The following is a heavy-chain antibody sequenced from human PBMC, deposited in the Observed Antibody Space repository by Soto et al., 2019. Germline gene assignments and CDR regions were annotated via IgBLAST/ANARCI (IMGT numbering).Heavy chain of an antibody. CDR1: GFTFNHYG. CDR2: ISGSGGTT. V-gene: IGHV3-23*01. CDR3: AKVIVLGASTIEF. J-gene: IGHJ4*02. Sequence: GGSLRLSCAASGFTFNHYGMAWVRHAPGKGLEWVSVISGSGGTTYYGDSVKGRFTISRDNSTCTVYLQMNSLRVEDTALYSCAKVIVLGASTIEFWGPGTLVTVSS. D-gene: IGHD6-6*01.